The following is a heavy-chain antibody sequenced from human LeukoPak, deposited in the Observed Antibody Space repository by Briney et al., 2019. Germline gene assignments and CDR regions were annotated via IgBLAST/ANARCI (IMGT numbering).Heavy chain of an antibody. CDR2: IIPIFGTA. D-gene: IGHD2-15*01. CDR3: ASDIVVVVAVKDYYGMDV. J-gene: IGHJ6*02. CDR1: GGTFSSYA. V-gene: IGHV1-69*13. Sequence: GASVKVSFKASGGTFSSYAISWVRQAPGQGLEWMGGIIPIFGTANYAQKFQGRVTITADESTSTAYMELSSLRSEDTAVYYCASDIVVVVAVKDYYGMDVWGQGTTLTVSS.